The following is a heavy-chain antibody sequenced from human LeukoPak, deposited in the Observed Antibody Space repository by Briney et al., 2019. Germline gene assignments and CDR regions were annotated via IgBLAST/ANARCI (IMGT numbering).Heavy chain of an antibody. CDR1: GFTFSSYA. V-gene: IGHV3-23*01. CDR2: ISGSGGST. Sequence: GRSLRLSCAASGFTFSSYAMSWVRQAPGKGLDWVSAISGSGGSTYYADSVKGRFTISRDNSKNTLYLQMNSLRAEDTAVYYCARVMDYYGSGSYYPPYFDYWGQGTLVTVSS. J-gene: IGHJ4*02. CDR3: ARVMDYYGSGSYYPPYFDY. D-gene: IGHD3-10*01.